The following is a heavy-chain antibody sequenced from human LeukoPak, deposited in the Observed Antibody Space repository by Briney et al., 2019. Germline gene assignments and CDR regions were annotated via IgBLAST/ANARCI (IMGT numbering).Heavy chain of an antibody. Sequence: GGSLRLSCTASGFTLSHYWMTWVRQAPGKGLEWVAKIEKDGSASYYVDSMKGRFTISRDNAENSLYLQMNSLRAEDTAVYSCARAGVTNLLGETYWYFDLWGRGTLVTVSS. V-gene: IGHV3-7*01. J-gene: IGHJ2*01. D-gene: IGHD1-26*01. CDR1: GFTLSHYW. CDR2: IEKDGSAS. CDR3: ARAGVTNLLGETYWYFDL.